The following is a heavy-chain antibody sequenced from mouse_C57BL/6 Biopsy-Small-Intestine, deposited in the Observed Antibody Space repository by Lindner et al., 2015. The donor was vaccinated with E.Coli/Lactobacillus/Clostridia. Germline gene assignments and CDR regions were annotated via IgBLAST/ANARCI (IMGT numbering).Heavy chain of an antibody. J-gene: IGHJ2*01. V-gene: IGHV1-14*01. D-gene: IGHD2-3*01. Sequence: VQLQESGPELVKPGASVKMSCKASRYTFTDYIMHWVKQKPGQGLEWIGYINPYNDGTKYNEKFRGKVKLTSDKSSGTAYLEVSSLTPEDSAVYYCARGAGWLLPVDYWGQGTTLTVSS. CDR2: INPYNDGT. CDR3: ARGAGWLLPVDY. CDR1: RYTFTDYI.